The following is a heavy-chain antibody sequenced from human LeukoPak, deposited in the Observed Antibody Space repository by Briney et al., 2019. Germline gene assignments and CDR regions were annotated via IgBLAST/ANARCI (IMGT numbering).Heavy chain of an antibody. J-gene: IGHJ4*02. D-gene: IGHD6-13*01. CDR3: ASRRVY. CDR1: GFTFSSYE. V-gene: IGHV3-66*01. Sequence: GGSLRLSCAASGFTFSSYEMNWVRQAPGKGLEWVSVIYSGGSTYYADSVKGRFTISRDNSKNTLYLQMNSLRAEDTAVYYCASRRVYWGQGTLVTVSS. CDR2: IYSGGST.